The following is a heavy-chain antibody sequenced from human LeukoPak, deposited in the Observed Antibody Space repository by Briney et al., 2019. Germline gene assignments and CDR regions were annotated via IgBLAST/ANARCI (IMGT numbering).Heavy chain of an antibody. CDR1: GFXFSSYS. V-gene: IGHV3-21*01. D-gene: IGHD4-17*01. CDR2: ISSSSSYI. J-gene: IGHJ4*02. Sequence: GGSLRLSCAASGFXFSSYSINWVRQAPGKGLEWVSSISSSSSYIYYADSVKGRFTISRDNAKNSLYLQMNSLRAEDTAVYYCASTDYGDYFDYWGQGTLVTVSS. CDR3: ASTDYGDYFDY.